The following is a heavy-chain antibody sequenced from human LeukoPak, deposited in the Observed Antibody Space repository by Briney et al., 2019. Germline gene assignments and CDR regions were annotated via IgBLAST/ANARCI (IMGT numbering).Heavy chain of an antibody. D-gene: IGHD5-12*01. CDR3: TTVGGYDYFDY. CDR1: GFTFSTYA. Sequence: PGRSLRLSCADSGFTFSTYAMHWVRQAPGKGLEWVGRIKSKTEGGTAVYAAPVKGRFTISRDESKNTLFLQLNSLKTEDTAVYYCTTVGGYDYFDYWGQGTLVTVSS. J-gene: IGHJ4*02. CDR2: IKSKTEGGTA. V-gene: IGHV3-15*01.